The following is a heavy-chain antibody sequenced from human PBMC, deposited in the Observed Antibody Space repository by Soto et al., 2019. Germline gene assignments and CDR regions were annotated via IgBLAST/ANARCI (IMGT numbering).Heavy chain of an antibody. J-gene: IGHJ6*02. D-gene: IGHD3-3*01. CDR1: GFTFSSYG. CDR3: ARSPDFWSGYSPSYYYYGMDV. CDR2: IWYDGSNK. Sequence: QVQLVESGGGVVQPGRSLRLSCAASGFTFSSYGMHWVRQAPGKGLEWVAVIWYDGSNKYYADSVKGRFTISRDNSKNTLYLQMISVRDEDTAVYYCARSPDFWSGYSPSYYYYGMDVWGQGTTVTVSS. V-gene: IGHV3-33*01.